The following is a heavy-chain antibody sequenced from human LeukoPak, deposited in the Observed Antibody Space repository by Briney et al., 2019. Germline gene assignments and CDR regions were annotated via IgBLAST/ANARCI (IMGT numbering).Heavy chain of an antibody. CDR2: IYPGDSDT. Sequence: GESLKISCKGSGYRFTSDWIGWVRQMPGKGLEWMGIIYPGDSDTRYSPSFQGQVTISVDKSINTAYLQWSSLKASDSAIYYCARHSGVTDYWGQGTLVTVSS. D-gene: IGHD3-3*01. V-gene: IGHV5-51*01. CDR1: GYRFTSDW. CDR3: ARHSGVTDY. J-gene: IGHJ4*02.